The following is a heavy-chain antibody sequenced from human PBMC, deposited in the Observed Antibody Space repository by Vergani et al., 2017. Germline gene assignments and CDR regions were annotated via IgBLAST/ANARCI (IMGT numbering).Heavy chain of an antibody. CDR3: ARTAVTTPYWYFDL. Sequence: EVQLVESGGGLVKPGGSLRLSCAASGFTFSSSSMNWVRQAPGKGLEWVSSISSSSSYIYYADSVKGRFTISRDNAKNSLYLQMNSLRAEDTAVYYCARTAVTTPYWYFDLWGRGTLVTVSS. J-gene: IGHJ2*01. CDR2: ISSSSSYI. CDR1: GFTFSSSS. V-gene: IGHV3-21*04. D-gene: IGHD4-17*01.